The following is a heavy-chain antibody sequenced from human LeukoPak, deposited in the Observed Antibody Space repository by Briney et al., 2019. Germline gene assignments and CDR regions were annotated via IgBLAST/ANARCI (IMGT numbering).Heavy chain of an antibody. V-gene: IGHV4-39*01. CDR2: IYYSGST. J-gene: IGHJ4*02. Sequence: SETLSLTCTVSGGSISSSSYYWAWIRQPPGTGLEWIGSIYYSGSTYYNPSLKSRVTISVDTSKNQFSLKLSSVTAADTAVYYCARRDIVATISLWGQGTLVTVSS. CDR3: ARRDIVATISL. CDR1: GGSISSSSYY. D-gene: IGHD5-12*01.